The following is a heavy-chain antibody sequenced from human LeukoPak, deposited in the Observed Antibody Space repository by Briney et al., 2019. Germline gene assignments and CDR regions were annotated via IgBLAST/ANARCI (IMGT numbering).Heavy chain of an antibody. CDR2: ISHIGTT. V-gene: IGHV4-34*01. CDR3: ARGVPGF. J-gene: IGHJ4*02. Sequence: SETLSLTCAVYGGSFTDYHWSWVRQPPGKRLEWIGQISHIGTTKYNPSLNSRVTMSVDTSKKQFSLKLTSVTAADTAIYYCARGVPGFWGQGTLVTVSS. D-gene: IGHD3-10*02. CDR1: GGSFTDYH.